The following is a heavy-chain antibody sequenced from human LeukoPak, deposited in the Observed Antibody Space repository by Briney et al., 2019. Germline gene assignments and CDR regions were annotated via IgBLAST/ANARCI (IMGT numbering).Heavy chain of an antibody. D-gene: IGHD3-10*01. CDR1: GGSISSYY. CDR2: ISSSGST. CDR3: ARSPPYMGNYKYFFDY. Sequence: SETLSLTCTVSGGSISSYYWSWIRQPAGKGLEWIGRISSSGSTNYNPSLKSRVTISVDTSKNQFSLKLSSVTAADTAVYFCARSPPYMGNYKYFFDYWGQGMLVTVSS. V-gene: IGHV4-4*07. J-gene: IGHJ4*02.